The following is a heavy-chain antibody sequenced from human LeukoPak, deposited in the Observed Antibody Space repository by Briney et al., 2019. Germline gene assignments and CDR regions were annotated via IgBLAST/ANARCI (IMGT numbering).Heavy chain of an antibody. CDR2: ISGSGGST. CDR1: GFTVSSNY. V-gene: IGHV3-23*01. J-gene: IGHJ4*02. Sequence: GGSLRLSCAASGFTVSSNYMSWIRQAPGKGLEWVSAISGSGGSTYYADSVKGRFTISRDNSKNTLYLQMNSLRAEDTAVYYCAKSPRPPSGYVDWGQGTLVTVSS. D-gene: IGHD5-12*01. CDR3: AKSPRPPSGYVD.